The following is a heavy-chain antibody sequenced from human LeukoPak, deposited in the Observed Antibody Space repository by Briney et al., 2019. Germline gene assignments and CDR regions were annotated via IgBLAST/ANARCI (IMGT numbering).Heavy chain of an antibody. CDR2: ISSSGSTI. CDR1: GFTFSSYE. D-gene: IGHD2-21*01. Sequence: GGSLRLPCAASGFTFSSYEMNWVRQAPGKGLEWVSYISSSGSTIYYADSVKGRFTISRDNAKNSLYLQMNSLRAEDTAVYYCARLGLYYAFDIWGQGTMVTVSS. J-gene: IGHJ3*02. V-gene: IGHV3-48*03. CDR3: ARLGLYYAFDI.